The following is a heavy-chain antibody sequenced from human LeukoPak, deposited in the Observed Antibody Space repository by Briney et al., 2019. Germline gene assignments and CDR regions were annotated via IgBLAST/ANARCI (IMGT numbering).Heavy chain of an antibody. D-gene: IGHD2-8*01. V-gene: IGHV3-9*01. J-gene: IGHJ6*02. Sequence: GGSLRLSCAASGFNFGDYAIHWVRQAPGKGLEWVSGISWNRGTIRYADSVKGRFTISRDNAKNSLYLQMNSLRPEDTALYYCGKDKGPNYYYGMDVWGQGTTVTVSS. CDR2: ISWNRGTI. CDR3: GKDKGPNYYYGMDV. CDR1: GFNFGDYA.